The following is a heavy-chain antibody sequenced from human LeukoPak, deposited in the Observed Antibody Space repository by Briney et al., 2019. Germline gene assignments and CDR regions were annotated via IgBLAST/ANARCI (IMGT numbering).Heavy chain of an antibody. CDR3: VKDYFKYGDYGPGHH. D-gene: IGHD4-17*01. CDR1: GFTFSSYA. V-gene: IGHV3-23*01. CDR2: FSGSGGST. Sequence: QTGGSLRLSCAASGFTFSSYAMGWVRQAPGKGLEWVSSFSGSGGSTYYADSVKGRFTISRDNSKNTLDLQMNSLRADDTAVYHCVKDYFKYGDYGPGHHWGQGTLVTVSS. J-gene: IGHJ5*02.